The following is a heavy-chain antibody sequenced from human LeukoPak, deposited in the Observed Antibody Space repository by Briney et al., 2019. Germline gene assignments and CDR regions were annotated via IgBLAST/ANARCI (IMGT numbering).Heavy chain of an antibody. CDR3: ARGRYGYSSGWYVN. Sequence: SETLSLTCAVYGGSFSGYFWSWLRQPPGKGLEWIGEINHSGSTNYNPSLKSRVTIPVDTSKNQFSLKLSSVTAADTAVYYCARGRYGYSSGWYVNWGQGTLVTVSS. CDR2: INHSGST. J-gene: IGHJ4*02. V-gene: IGHV4-34*01. D-gene: IGHD6-19*01. CDR1: GGSFSGYF.